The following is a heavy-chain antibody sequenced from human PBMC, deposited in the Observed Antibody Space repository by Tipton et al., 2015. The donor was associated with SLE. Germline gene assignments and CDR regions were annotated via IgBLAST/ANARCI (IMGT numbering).Heavy chain of an antibody. D-gene: IGHD6-19*01. J-gene: IGHJ5*02. CDR2: IYHSGRT. V-gene: IGHV4-39*01. Sequence: TLSLTCTVSGGSVSTHTYTWGWIRQPPGKGLEWIGSIYHSGRTYYNPSLKSRVSISVDTSNNQFSLNLNSVTAADTAEYFCARTIGAVAGWGLLDPWGQGTLVTVSS. CDR3: ARTIGAVAGWGLLDP. CDR1: GGSVSTHTYT.